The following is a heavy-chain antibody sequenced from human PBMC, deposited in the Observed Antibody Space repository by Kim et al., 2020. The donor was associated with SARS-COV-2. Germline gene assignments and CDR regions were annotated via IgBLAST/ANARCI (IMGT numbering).Heavy chain of an antibody. Sequence: ASVKVSCKASGYTFTSYGISWVRQAPGQGLEWMGWISAYNGNTNYAQKLQGRVTMTTDTSTSTAYMELRSLRSDDTAVYYCARSVELGPDCSSTSCYIGTPYYYYYGMDVWGQGTTVTVSS. V-gene: IGHV1-18*01. CDR2: ISAYNGNT. CDR3: ARSVELGPDCSSTSCYIGTPYYYYYGMDV. J-gene: IGHJ6*02. CDR1: GYTFTSYG. D-gene: IGHD2-2*01.